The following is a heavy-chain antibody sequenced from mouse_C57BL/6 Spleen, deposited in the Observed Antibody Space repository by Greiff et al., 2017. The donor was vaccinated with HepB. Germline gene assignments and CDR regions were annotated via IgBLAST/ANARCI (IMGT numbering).Heavy chain of an antibody. D-gene: IGHD1-1*01. CDR1: GFTFSSYG. CDR3: ARPYYYGSRGDWYFDV. J-gene: IGHJ1*03. V-gene: IGHV5-6*02. CDR2: ISSGGSYT. Sequence: EVMLVESGGDLVKPGGSLKLSCAASGFTFSSYGMSWVRQTPDKRLEWVATISSGGSYTYYPDSVKGRFTISRDNAKNTLYLQMSSLKSEDTAMYYCARPYYYGSRGDWYFDVWGTGTTVTVSS.